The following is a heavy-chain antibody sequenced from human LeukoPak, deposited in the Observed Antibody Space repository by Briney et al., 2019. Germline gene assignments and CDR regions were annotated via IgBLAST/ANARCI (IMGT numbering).Heavy chain of an antibody. V-gene: IGHV1-18*01. J-gene: IGHJ1*01. D-gene: IGHD2-15*01. CDR3: ARGDCSGGSCYLPEYLQH. Sequence: ASVKVSCKASGYSFSKFGSSWVRQAPGQGLEWMGWITAYNGYTTYAQKLQGRVTMTTDTSTNTAYMELRSLKSDDTAVYYCARGDCSGGSCYLPEYLQHWGQGTLVTVSS. CDR2: ITAYNGYT. CDR1: GYSFSKFG.